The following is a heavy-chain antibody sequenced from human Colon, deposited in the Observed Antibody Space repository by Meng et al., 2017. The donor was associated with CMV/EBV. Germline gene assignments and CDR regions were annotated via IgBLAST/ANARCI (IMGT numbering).Heavy chain of an antibody. D-gene: IGHD1-26*01. CDR3: ATVSGGDFDY. Sequence: LVQAWEEGKKLGASVKVPCKASGNTFPGYFMYWGRQAPGQGLEWMGSINPNSGGTNYAQKFQGRVTMTRDTSINTAYMELSRLRSDDTAVDYCATVSGGDFDYWGQGTLVTVSS. CDR2: INPNSGGT. CDR1: GNTFPGYF. J-gene: IGHJ4*02. V-gene: IGHV1-2*02.